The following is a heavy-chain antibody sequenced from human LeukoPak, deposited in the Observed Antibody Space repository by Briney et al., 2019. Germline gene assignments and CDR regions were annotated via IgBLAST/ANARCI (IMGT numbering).Heavy chain of an antibody. D-gene: IGHD3-22*01. J-gene: IGHJ3*02. CDR3: ARAGVSSGYDAFDI. CDR1: GYTFTGYY. V-gene: IGHV1-2*02. CDR2: INPNSGGT. Sequence: ASVKVSCKASGYTFTGYYMHWVRQAPGQGLEWMGWINPNSGGTNYAQKFQGRVTMTRDTSISTAYMELSRLRSDDTAVYYFARAGVSSGYDAFDIWGQGTMVTVSS.